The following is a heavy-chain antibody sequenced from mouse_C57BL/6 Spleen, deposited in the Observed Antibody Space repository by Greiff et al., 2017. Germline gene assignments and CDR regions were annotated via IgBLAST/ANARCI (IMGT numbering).Heavy chain of an antibody. Sequence: QVQLQQPGAELVMPGASVKLSCKASGYTFTSYWMQWVKQRPGQGLEWIGEIDPSDSYTNYNQKFKGKATLTVDTSSSTAYMQLSSLTSGDSAVYYCARGDSSNYGSWFAYWGQGTLVTVSA. CDR2: IDPSDSYT. CDR1: GYTFTSYW. CDR3: ARGDSSNYGSWFAY. J-gene: IGHJ3*01. D-gene: IGHD2-5*01. V-gene: IGHV1-50*01.